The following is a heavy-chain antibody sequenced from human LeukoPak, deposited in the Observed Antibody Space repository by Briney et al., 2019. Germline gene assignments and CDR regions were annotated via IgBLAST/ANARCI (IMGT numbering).Heavy chain of an antibody. CDR2: IYTSGST. D-gene: IGHD1-26*01. V-gene: IGHV4-4*07. CDR1: GGSISSYY. Sequence: PSETLSLTCTVSGGSISSYYWSWIRQPPGKGLEWIGRIYTSGSTNYNPSLKSRVTMSVDTSKNQFSLKLSSVTAADTAVYYCARERGSYGHYYGMDVWGQGTTVTVSS. CDR3: ARERGSYGHYYGMDV. J-gene: IGHJ6*02.